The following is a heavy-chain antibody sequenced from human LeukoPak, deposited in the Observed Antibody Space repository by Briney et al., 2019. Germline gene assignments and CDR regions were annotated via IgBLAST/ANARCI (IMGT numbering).Heavy chain of an antibody. CDR3: AKVSMTMLVMSSFDY. J-gene: IGHJ4*02. CDR1: GFTFSSYA. CDR2: LSGSVGTT. Sequence: GESLRLSCAASGFTFSSYAMSWVRQAPGKGLEWVSALSGSVGTTYYADSVKGRFTISRDNAKNSLYLQMNSLRDGDTAVYYCAKVSMTMLVMSSFDYWGQGTLVTVSS. D-gene: IGHD3-22*01. V-gene: IGHV3-23*01.